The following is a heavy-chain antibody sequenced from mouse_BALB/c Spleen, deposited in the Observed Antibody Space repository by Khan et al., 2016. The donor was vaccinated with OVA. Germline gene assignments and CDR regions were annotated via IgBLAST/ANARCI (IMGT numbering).Heavy chain of an antibody. J-gene: IGHJ3*01. CDR2: LWAGGST. V-gene: IGHV2-9*02. CDR1: GFSLSNYG. D-gene: IGHD1-3*01. CDR3: ARALYNGAWFAY. Sequence: QVQLKESGPGLVAPSQTLSITCTVSGFSLSNYGVHWVRQPPGKGLEWLGVLWAGGSTNHNSALMSRLSISKDDSKSQVFLKMNSLQTDDTAMYYCARALYNGAWFAYWGQGTLVTVSA.